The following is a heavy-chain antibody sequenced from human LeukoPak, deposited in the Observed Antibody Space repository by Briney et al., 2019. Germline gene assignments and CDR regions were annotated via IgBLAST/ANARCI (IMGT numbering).Heavy chain of an antibody. V-gene: IGHV4-59*01. Sequence: PSETLSLTCTVSGGSISSYYWSWIRQPPGKGLEWIGYIYYSGCTNYNPSLKSRVTISVDTSKNQFSLKLSSVTAADTAVYYCARTSYYYDSTFFDYWGQGTLVTVSS. J-gene: IGHJ4*02. CDR1: GGSISSYY. CDR2: IYYSGCT. D-gene: IGHD3-22*01. CDR3: ARTSYYYDSTFFDY.